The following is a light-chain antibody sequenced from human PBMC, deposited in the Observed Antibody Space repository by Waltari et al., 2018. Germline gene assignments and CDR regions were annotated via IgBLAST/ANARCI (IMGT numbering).Light chain of an antibody. CDR2: DAS. CDR1: RSISNH. V-gene: IGKV3-11*01. J-gene: IGKJ4*01. CDR3: QRRDSWPLT. Sequence: DTVLEQSPGTLSLSPGQGATLSCRASRSISNHIAWYQHKPGQAPRLLIFDASNRAAGIPARFSGSGSGTDFTLTISGLEPEDFAVYYCQRRDSWPLTFGGGTKVDFK.